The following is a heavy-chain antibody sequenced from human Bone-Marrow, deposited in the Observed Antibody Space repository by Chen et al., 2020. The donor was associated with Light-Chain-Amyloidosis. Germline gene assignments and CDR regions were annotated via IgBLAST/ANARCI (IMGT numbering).Heavy chain of an antibody. J-gene: IGHJ4*02. V-gene: IGHV4-39*01. CDR1: SGSISSSSYY. CDR3: ARQSGGLTDI. CDR2: FLHSGRT. D-gene: IGHD3-9*01. Sequence: QVQLQESGPGLVKPWETLSLSCTISSGSISSSSYYWGWVRQPPGEGLEWIGSFLHSGRTYYNPSLKSRVTISVDTSKSQVSLRLSSVTAADTAVYYCARQSGGLTDIWGQGTLVTVSS.